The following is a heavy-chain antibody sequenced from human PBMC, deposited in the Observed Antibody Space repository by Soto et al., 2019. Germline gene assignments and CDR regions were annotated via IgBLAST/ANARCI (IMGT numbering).Heavy chain of an antibody. Sequence: GGSLRLSCAASGFTVSSNYMSWVRQAPGKGLEWVSVIYSGGSTYYADSVKGRFTISRDNSKNTLYLQMNSLRAEDTAVYYCAREYCSGGSCSSYYGMDVWGQGTTVTVSS. CDR1: GFTVSSNY. J-gene: IGHJ6*02. D-gene: IGHD2-15*01. CDR3: AREYCSGGSCSSYYGMDV. V-gene: IGHV3-53*01. CDR2: IYSGGST.